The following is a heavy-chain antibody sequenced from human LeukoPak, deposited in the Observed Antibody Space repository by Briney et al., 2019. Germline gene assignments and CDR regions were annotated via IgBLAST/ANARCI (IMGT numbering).Heavy chain of an antibody. CDR1: GYTFTSYG. V-gene: IGHV1-18*01. D-gene: IGHD3-10*01. CDR3: ARGRYGSGSRNWFDP. Sequence: ASVKVSCKASGYTFTSYGISWVRQAPGQGLEWMGWISAYNGNTNYAQKLQGRVTMTIDTSTSTAYMELRSLRSDDTAVYYCARGRYGSGSRNWFDPWGQGTLVTVSS. J-gene: IGHJ5*02. CDR2: ISAYNGNT.